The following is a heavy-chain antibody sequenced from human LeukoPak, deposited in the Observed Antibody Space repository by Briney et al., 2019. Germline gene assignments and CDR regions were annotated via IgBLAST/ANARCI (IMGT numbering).Heavy chain of an antibody. CDR1: GGSFSGYY. V-gene: IGHV4-34*01. CDR2: ISHSGST. D-gene: IGHD3-10*01. Sequence: PSETLSLTCAVYGGSFSGYYWSWIRQPPGKGLEWIGEISHSGSTNYNPSLKSRVTISVDTSKNQFSLKLSSVTAADTAVYYCARMLLWFGELTALDYWGQGTLVTVSS. CDR3: ARMLLWFGELTALDY. J-gene: IGHJ4*02.